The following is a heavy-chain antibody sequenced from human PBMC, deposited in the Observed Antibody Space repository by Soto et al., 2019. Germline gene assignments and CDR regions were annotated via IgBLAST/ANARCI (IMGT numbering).Heavy chain of an antibody. V-gene: IGHV3-21*01. D-gene: IGHD1-26*01. Sequence: EVQLVESGGGLVKPGGSLRLSCTGSGFSFSAWNINWVRQAPGKGLEWVSSISVGSKHIYQPDSMKGRFTISRDNAKNSVYLHINSLRDEDTAVYYCARSPEVGVRGGWWGQGTLVTVSS. J-gene: IGHJ4*02. CDR2: ISVGSKHI. CDR1: GFSFSAWN. CDR3: ARSPEVGVRGGW.